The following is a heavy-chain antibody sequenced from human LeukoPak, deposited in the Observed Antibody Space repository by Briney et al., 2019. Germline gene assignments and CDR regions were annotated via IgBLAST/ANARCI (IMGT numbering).Heavy chain of an antibody. Sequence: GGSLRLSCAASGFTFSSYGMHWVRQAPGKGLEWVAVISYDGSNKYYADSVKGRFTISRDNSKNTLYLQMNSLRAEDTAVYYCAREGPGEDGAFDIWGQGTMVTVSS. CDR2: ISYDGSNK. CDR1: GFTFSSYG. J-gene: IGHJ3*02. CDR3: AREGPGEDGAFDI. V-gene: IGHV3-30*19. D-gene: IGHD7-27*01.